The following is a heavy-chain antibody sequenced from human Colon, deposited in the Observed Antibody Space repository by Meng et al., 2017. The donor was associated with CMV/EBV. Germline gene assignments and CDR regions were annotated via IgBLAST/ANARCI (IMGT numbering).Heavy chain of an antibody. CDR2: ISDVSRYI. D-gene: IGHD2-2*01. V-gene: IGHV3-21*01. J-gene: IGHJ4*02. CDR1: GFTFHTYS. Sequence: GESLKISCAASGFTFHTYSMNWVRQAPGKGLEWVSSISDVSRYIYYADSVKGRFTISRDNAKNSLYLQMNSLRAEDTAVYYCARVERYCRGTTYYGPYYFDSWGQGTLVTVSS. CDR3: ARVERYCRGTTYYGPYYFDS.